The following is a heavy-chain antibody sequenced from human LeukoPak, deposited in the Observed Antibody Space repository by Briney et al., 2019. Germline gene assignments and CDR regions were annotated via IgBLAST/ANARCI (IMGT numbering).Heavy chain of an antibody. D-gene: IGHD6-13*01. CDR2: IYYSGST. Sequence: SETLSLTCTVSGGSISSYYWSWIRQPPGKGLEWIGYIYYSGSTNYNPSLKSRVTISVDTSKNQFSLKLSSVTAADTAVYYCARRYSSSWYHDAFDIWGQGTMVTVSS. V-gene: IGHV4-59*12. CDR3: ARRYSSSWYHDAFDI. J-gene: IGHJ3*02. CDR1: GGSISSYY.